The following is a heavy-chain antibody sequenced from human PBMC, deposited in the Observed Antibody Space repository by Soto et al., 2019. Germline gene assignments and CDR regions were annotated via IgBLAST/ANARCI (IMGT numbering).Heavy chain of an antibody. CDR3: ARDGGRYYAMDV. CDR2: IYYSGNT. J-gene: IGHJ6*02. V-gene: IGHV4-30-4*02. Sequence: PSETLSLTCSVSGGSISSGYYYWSWIRQPPGKGLEWIGNIYYSGNTYYNPSLKSRLIISIDTSKNQFSLKLSSVTAADTAVYYCARDGGRYYAMDVWGQGTTVTVSS. D-gene: IGHD3-3*01. CDR1: GGSISSGYYY.